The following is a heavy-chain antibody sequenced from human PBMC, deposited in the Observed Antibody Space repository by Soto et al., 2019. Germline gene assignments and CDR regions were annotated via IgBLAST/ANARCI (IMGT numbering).Heavy chain of an antibody. V-gene: IGHV1-18*01. CDR3: ARARQFGGVIPRNFDY. J-gene: IGHJ4*02. CDR1: GYTFTSYG. D-gene: IGHD3-16*02. Sequence: QVQLVQSGAEVKKPGASVKVSCKASGYTFTSYGISWVRQAPGQGLECMGWISAYNGNTNYAQKLQGRVTMTTDTSTSTAYMELRSLRSDDTAVYDCARARQFGGVIPRNFDYWGQGTLVTVSS. CDR2: ISAYNGNT.